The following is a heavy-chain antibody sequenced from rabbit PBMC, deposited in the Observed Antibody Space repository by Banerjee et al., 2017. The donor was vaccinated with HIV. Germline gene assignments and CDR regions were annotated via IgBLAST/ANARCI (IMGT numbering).Heavy chain of an antibody. D-gene: IGHD4-2*01. V-gene: IGHV1S45*01. CDR1: GFSFSNKYV. CDR3: ARDAGVIGWNFNF. J-gene: IGHJ4*01. CDR2: INTSNGKT. Sequence: QEQLEESGGDLVQPEGSLTLTCTASGFSFSNKYVMCRVRQAPGKGLEWIACINTSNGKTYYASWAKGRLTISKTSSTTVTLQMTSLTVADTATYFCARDAGVIGWNFNFWGPGTLVTVS.